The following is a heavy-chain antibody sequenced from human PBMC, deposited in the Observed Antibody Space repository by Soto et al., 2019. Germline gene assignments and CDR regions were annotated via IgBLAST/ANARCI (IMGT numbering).Heavy chain of an antibody. CDR3: ARDWSERIAAAGYLFDD. D-gene: IGHD6-13*01. V-gene: IGHV3-21*01. CDR1: GFTFSSYS. J-gene: IGHJ4*02. Sequence: GGSLRLSCAASGFTFSSYSMNWVRQAPGKGLEWVSSISSSSSYIYYADSVKGRFTISRDNAKNSLYLQMNSLRAEDTAVYYCARDWSERIAAAGYLFDDWGQGTLVTVSS. CDR2: ISSSSSYI.